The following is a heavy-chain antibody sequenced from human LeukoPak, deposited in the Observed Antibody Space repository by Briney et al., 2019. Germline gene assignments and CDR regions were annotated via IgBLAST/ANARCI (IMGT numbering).Heavy chain of an antibody. CDR2: ISGSGGST. D-gene: IGHD3-9*01. CDR3: AKENYDILTGYYRGPFDY. CDR1: GFTFSSYA. V-gene: IGHV3-23*01. J-gene: IGHJ4*02. Sequence: GGSLRLSCAASGFTFSSYAMSWVRQASGKGLEWVSAISGSGGSTYYADSVKGRFTISRDNSKNTLYLQMNSLRAEDTAVYYCAKENYDILTGYYRGPFDYWGQGTLVTVSS.